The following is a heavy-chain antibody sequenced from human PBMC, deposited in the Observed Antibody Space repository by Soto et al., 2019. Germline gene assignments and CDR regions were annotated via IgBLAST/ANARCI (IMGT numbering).Heavy chain of an antibody. Sequence: ETLSLTCTVSGGSIGTYYWSWIRQPPGKGLEWIGYIYYRGNTDYNPSLKSRVTISLDTPKNQFSLKLSSVTATDTAVYYCARHPGYYDILTGYTTYYFDYWGQGILVTVPQ. CDR2: IYYRGNT. CDR1: GGSIGTYY. D-gene: IGHD3-9*01. J-gene: IGHJ4*02. V-gene: IGHV4-59*08. CDR3: ARHPGYYDILTGYTTYYFDY.